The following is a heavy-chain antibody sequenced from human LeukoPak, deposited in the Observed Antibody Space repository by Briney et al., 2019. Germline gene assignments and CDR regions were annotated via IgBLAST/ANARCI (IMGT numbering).Heavy chain of an antibody. J-gene: IGHJ5*02. D-gene: IGHD3-22*01. CDR2: ISSSGSTI. Sequence: PGGSLRLSCAASGFTFSSYEMNWVRQAPGKGLEWVSYISSSGSTIYYADSVKGRFTISRDNAKNSLYLQMNSLRAEDTALYYCAKDKGYYYDSSGTIFDPWGQGTLVTVSS. V-gene: IGHV3-48*03. CDR3: AKDKGYYYDSSGTIFDP. CDR1: GFTFSSYE.